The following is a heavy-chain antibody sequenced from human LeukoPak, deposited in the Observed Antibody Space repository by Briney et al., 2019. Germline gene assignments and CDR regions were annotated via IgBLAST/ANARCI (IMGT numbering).Heavy chain of an antibody. CDR2: INPNSGGT. V-gene: IGHV1-2*02. CDR3: ARDYGDYERRYEN. J-gene: IGHJ4*02. D-gene: IGHD4-17*01. Sequence: GASVKVSCKASGYTFIGNYIHWVRQAPGQGLECMGWINPNSGGTFYAQKFQDRVTMTRDTSISTAYLELGSLRSDDTAVYYCARDYGDYERRYENWGQGSLVTVSS. CDR1: GYTFIGNY.